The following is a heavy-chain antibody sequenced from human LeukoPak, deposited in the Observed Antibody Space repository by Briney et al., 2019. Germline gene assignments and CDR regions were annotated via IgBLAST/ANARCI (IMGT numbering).Heavy chain of an antibody. CDR2: INPSGGST. D-gene: IGHD6-13*01. CDR3: ARDCGAAAGIEDY. CDR1: GYTSTSYY. J-gene: IGHJ4*02. Sequence: ASVKVSCKASGYTSTSYYMHWVRQAPGQGLEWMGIINPSGGSTSYAQKFQGRVTMTRDMSTSTVYMELSSLRSEDTAVYYCARDCGAAAGIEDYWGQGTLVTVSS. V-gene: IGHV1-46*01.